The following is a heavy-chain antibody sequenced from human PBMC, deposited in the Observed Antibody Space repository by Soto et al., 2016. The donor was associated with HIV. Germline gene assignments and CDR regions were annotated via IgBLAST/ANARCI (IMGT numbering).Heavy chain of an antibody. CDR2: IIPMFDTT. Sequence: QVQLVQSGTEVKKPGSSVKVSCTASGGTFNSYALSWVRQAPGQGLEWMGVIIPMFDTTNYAQNFQGRVTTTADESTSTAYMELNSLTFDDTAVYYCARGSVLSAFDIWGQGTLVIVSS. CDR1: GGTFNSYA. CDR3: ARGSVLSAFDI. V-gene: IGHV1-69*13. J-gene: IGHJ3*02.